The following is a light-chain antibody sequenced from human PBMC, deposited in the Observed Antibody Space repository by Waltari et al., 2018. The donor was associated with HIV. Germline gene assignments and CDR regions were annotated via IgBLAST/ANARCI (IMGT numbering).Light chain of an antibody. CDR3: ASWDDSLGGRWV. CDR1: RSDTGTNY. Sequence: QSVFPQSPSTSGTPRPTVTISCSGTRSDTGTNYLYLYQQVPGEAPKLLIYSNFQRPTGVPARFSGSKSGTSASLAICGLRSEDEAVYHCASWDDSLGGRWVFGGGTKLTVL. V-gene: IGLV1-47*02. CDR2: SNF. J-gene: IGLJ3*02.